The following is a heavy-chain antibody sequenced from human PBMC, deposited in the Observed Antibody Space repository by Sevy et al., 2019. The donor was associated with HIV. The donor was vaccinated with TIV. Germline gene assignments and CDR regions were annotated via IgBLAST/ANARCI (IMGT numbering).Heavy chain of an antibody. D-gene: IGHD4-17*01. CDR1: GYTFTGYY. V-gene: IGHV1-2*06. CDR2: INPNSGGT. Sequence: DAVKVSCKASGYTFTGYYMHWVRQAPGQGLERMGRINPNSGGTNYAPKFQGRVTMTRDTSISTAYMELSRLRSDDTAVYYCARLAAVTDYWGQGTLVPVSS. CDR3: ARLAAVTDY. J-gene: IGHJ4*02.